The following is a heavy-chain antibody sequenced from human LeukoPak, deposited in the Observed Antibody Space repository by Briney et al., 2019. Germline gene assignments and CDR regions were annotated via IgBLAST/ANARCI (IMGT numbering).Heavy chain of an antibody. CDR2: INHSGST. J-gene: IGHJ5*02. CDR1: GGSISGYY. Sequence: SETLSLTCTVSGGSISGYYWSWIRQPPGKGLEWIGEINHSGSTNYNPSLKSRVTISVDTSKNQFSLKLSSVTAADTAVYYCARVIRYGGPFDPWGQGTLVTVSS. CDR3: ARVIRYGGPFDP. D-gene: IGHD4-23*01. V-gene: IGHV4-34*01.